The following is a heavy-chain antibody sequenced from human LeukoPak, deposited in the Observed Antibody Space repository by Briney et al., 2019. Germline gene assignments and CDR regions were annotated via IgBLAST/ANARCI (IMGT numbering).Heavy chain of an antibody. Sequence: SETLSLTCTVSGGSITSGGYYWTWIRQHPGKGLEWIGYIYYSGGTYYSPSLESRVSMSLDTSKNQSSLNLSSVTAADTAVYYCARGRTNFDSWGQGTLVTVSS. J-gene: IGHJ4*02. CDR1: GGSITSGGYY. D-gene: IGHD3/OR15-3a*01. V-gene: IGHV4-31*03. CDR3: ARGRTNFDS. CDR2: IYYSGGT.